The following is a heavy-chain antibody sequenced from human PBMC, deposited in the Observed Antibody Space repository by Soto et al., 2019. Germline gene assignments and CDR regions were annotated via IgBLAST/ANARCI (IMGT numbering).Heavy chain of an antibody. V-gene: IGHV4-34*01. CDR3: ARKLRITIFGVVKSLGIMDV. D-gene: IGHD3-3*01. CDR2: INHSGST. CDR1: GGSFSSYD. J-gene: IGHJ6*02. Sequence: SETLSLTCAVYGGSFSSYDWSWIRQPPGKGLEWIGEINHSGSTNYNPSLKSRVTISVDTSKNQFSLKLSSVTAADTAVYYCARKLRITIFGVVKSLGIMDVWGQGTTVTVSS.